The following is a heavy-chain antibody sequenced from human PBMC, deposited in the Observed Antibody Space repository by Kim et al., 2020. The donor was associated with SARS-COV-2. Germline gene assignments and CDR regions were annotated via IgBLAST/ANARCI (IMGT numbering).Heavy chain of an antibody. CDR1: GGSFSGYY. CDR3: ARGTRQWLSRHYYYYMDV. Sequence: SETLSLTCAVYGGSFSGYYWSWIRQPPGKGLEWIGEINHSGSTNYNPSLKSRVTISVDTSKNQFSLKLSSVTAADTAVYYGARGTRQWLSRHYYYYMDVWGKETAVTVSS. V-gene: IGHV4-34*01. CDR2: INHSGST. J-gene: IGHJ6*03. D-gene: IGHD6-19*01.